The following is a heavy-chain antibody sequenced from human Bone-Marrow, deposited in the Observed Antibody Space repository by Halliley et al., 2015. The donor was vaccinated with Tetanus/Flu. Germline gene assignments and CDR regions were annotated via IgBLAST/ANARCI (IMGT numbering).Heavy chain of an antibody. CDR3: AKVGSSGWYGLDV. J-gene: IGHJ6*02. V-gene: IGHV3-23*01. D-gene: IGHD6-19*01. CDR2: ISANGRNT. Sequence: VSLISANGRNTYYGDSVRGRFTISRDNSMNTLYLQMNGLRAEDTAVYYCAKVGSSGWYGLDVWGQGTTVTVS.